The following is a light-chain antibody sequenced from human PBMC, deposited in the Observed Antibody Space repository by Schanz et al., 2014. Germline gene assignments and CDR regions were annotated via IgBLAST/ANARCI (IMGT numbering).Light chain of an antibody. CDR3: SSYAGSNSFVV. J-gene: IGLJ2*01. Sequence: QSALTQPASVSGSPGQSITISCTGTSSDVGSYNYVSWYQYHPGKAPKLMIYEGSKRPSGVSNRFSGSGSGNTASLTISGLQAEDEADYYCSSYAGSNSFVVFGGGTKLTVL. V-gene: IGLV2-14*01. CDR1: SSDVGSYNY. CDR2: EGS.